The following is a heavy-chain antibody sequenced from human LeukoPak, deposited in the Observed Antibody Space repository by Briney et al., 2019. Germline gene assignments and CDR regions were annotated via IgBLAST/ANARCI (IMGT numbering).Heavy chain of an antibody. Sequence: GGSLRLSCAASGFTLSSYSMHWVRQAPGKGLEFVSAISKNGGSTYYANSVKGRFTISRDISKNTLYLQIGSLRPEDVAVYYCARVDSGSACASWGQGILVTVSS. D-gene: IGHD6-19*01. CDR1: GFTLSSYS. V-gene: IGHV3-64*01. CDR2: ISKNGGST. J-gene: IGHJ1*01. CDR3: ARVDSGSACAS.